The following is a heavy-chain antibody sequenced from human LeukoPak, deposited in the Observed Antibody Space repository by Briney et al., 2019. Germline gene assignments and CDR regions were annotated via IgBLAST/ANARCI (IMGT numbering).Heavy chain of an antibody. CDR2: FDPEDGET. Sequence: ASVKVSCKVSGYTLTELSMHWVRQAPGKGLEWMGGFDPEDGETIYAQKFQGRVTTTEDTSTDTAYMELSSLRSEDTAVYYCATGMTRSYYYYYMDVWGKGTTVTVSS. CDR1: GYTLTELS. V-gene: IGHV1-24*01. J-gene: IGHJ6*03. CDR3: ATGMTRSYYYYYMDV.